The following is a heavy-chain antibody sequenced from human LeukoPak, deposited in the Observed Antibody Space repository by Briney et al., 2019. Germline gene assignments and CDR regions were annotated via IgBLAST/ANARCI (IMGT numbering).Heavy chain of an antibody. D-gene: IGHD3-16*01. CDR1: GGSISSYY. J-gene: IGHJ2*01. V-gene: IGHV4-59*08. CDR3: TRIYDYFDWYFDL. Sequence: SETLSLTCTVSGGSISSYYWSWMRQPPGKGLEWIGYIYSSGSTKYNPSLKSRVTISVDTSKNQFSLKLTSVTAADTAVYYCTRIYDYFDWYFDLWGRGTLVTVSS. CDR2: IYSSGST.